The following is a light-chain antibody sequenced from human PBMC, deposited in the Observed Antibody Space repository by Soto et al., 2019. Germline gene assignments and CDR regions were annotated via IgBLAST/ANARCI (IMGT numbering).Light chain of an antibody. Sequence: EIVMTQSPATLSVSPGERATLSCRASRSVSSNLAWYQQKPGQAPRLLMYGASTRATGIPARFSGSGSGTEFTLTISSLEPEDFAVYYCQQRSNWPGTFGQGTKVEIK. CDR2: GAS. V-gene: IGKV3-15*01. CDR3: QQRSNWPGT. CDR1: RSVSSN. J-gene: IGKJ1*01.